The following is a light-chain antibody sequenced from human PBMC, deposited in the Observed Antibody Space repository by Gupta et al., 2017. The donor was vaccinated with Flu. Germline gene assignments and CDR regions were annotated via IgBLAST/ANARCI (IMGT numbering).Light chain of an antibody. CDR3: QTWGNGIRV. V-gene: IGLV4-69*01. CDR1: SGNSSYD. Sequence: VKITWTLSSGNSSYDIAWHQQQPEKGPRYLMKLNSDGSHSKGDGIPDRFSGSRSGAERYLTISSLQSEDEADYYCQTWGNGIRVFGGGTKLTVL. J-gene: IGLJ3*02. CDR2: LNSDGSH.